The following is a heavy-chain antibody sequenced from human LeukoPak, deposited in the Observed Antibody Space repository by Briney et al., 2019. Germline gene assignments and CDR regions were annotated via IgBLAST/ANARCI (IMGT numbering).Heavy chain of an antibody. CDR1: GFTVSTKY. D-gene: IGHD2-21*02. Sequence: GGSLRLSCAASGFTVSTKYMSRVRQAPGKGLEWVSSVSSSSGSIYYADSLKGRFTISRDNAKNSLYLQMDSLRAEDTAVYYCARDTTYCGGGCYSLTDYWGQGTLVSVSS. CDR2: VSSSSGSI. CDR3: ARDTTYCGGGCYSLTDY. J-gene: IGHJ4*02. V-gene: IGHV3-21*01.